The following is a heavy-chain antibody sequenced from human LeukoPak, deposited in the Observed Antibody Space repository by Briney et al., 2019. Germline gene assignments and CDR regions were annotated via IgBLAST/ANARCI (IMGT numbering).Heavy chain of an antibody. J-gene: IGHJ4*02. D-gene: IGHD2-15*01. V-gene: IGHV4-59*01. Sequence: SETLSLTCTVSGGSISSYYWSWIRQPPGKGLEWIGYIYYSGSTNYNPSLKSRVTISVDTSKNQFSLKLSSVTAADTAVYYCARVGYCSGGSCYSWFDYWGQGTLGTVSS. CDR3: ARVGYCSGGSCYSWFDY. CDR2: IYYSGST. CDR1: GGSISSYY.